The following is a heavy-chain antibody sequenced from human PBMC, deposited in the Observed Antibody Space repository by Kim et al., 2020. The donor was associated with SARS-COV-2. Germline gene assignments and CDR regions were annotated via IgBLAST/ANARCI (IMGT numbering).Heavy chain of an antibody. D-gene: IGHD3-3*01. Sequence: GGSLRLSCAASGFIFSTSAMSWVRQAPGKGLEWVSAISGSSGSTFYADSVKGRFTISRDNSKNTLYLQMNSLRAEDTAVYYCAKARITTFGVLENWGQGTLVTVSS. CDR2: ISGSSGST. V-gene: IGHV3-23*01. CDR1: GFIFSTSA. J-gene: IGHJ1*01. CDR3: AKARITTFGVLEN.